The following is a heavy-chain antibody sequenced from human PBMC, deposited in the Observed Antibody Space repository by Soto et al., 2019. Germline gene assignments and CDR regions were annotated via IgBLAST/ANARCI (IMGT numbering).Heavy chain of an antibody. V-gene: IGHV4-61*08. Sequence: SETLSLTCAVSGSSSSSGGYYWSWIRQPPRKGQEWIGYIYYSGSTNYNPSLKSRVTISVATSKNQFSLKLSSVTAAAPPVYSCANPHGESSGWNNWFDPGGQGTLVTVSP. D-gene: IGHD6-25*01. CDR1: GSSSSSGGYY. CDR2: IYYSGST. CDR3: ANPHGESSGWNNWFDP. J-gene: IGHJ5*02.